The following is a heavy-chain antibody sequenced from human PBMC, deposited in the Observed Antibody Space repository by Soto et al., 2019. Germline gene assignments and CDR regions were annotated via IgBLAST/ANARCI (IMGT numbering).Heavy chain of an antibody. CDR1: GFTFSTCG. J-gene: IGHJ4*02. V-gene: IGHV3-30*18. Sequence: QVQLVESGGGVVQPGMSLRLSCAASGFTFSTCGIHWVRQAPGKGLEWVAVISNDGSHKYYGDSVKGRFTISRDNSKNTVYLQMNSLRTEDAAVYYCAKDVNDYNNYGGSYDYWGQGTLVTVSS. D-gene: IGHD4-4*01. CDR3: AKDVNDYNNYGGSYDY. CDR2: ISNDGSHK.